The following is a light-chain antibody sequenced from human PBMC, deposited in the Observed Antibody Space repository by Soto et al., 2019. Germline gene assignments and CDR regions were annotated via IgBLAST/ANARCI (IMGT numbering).Light chain of an antibody. V-gene: IGLV2-8*01. CDR3: SSYAGSNNFV. CDR2: EVT. CDR1: SSDVGGYDY. Sequence: QSVLTQPPSASGSPGQSVTISCTGTSSDVGGYDYVSWYQQHPGKAPKLMIYEVTKRPSGVPDHFSGSKSGNTASLTVSGLQAEDEADYYCSSYAGSNNFVFGTGTKV. J-gene: IGLJ1*01.